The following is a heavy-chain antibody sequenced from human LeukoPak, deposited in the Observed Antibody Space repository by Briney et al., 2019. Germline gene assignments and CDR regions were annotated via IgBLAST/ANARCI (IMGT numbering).Heavy chain of an antibody. J-gene: IGHJ4*02. CDR2: LYHSGST. D-gene: IGHD6-19*01. V-gene: IGHV4-39*01. CDR3: ARHALAAVTDPSFDY. Sequence: SETLSLTCTVSGGSISTPGYYWGCIRQPPGKGLEWIGSLYHSGSTYYKPSLKSRATISVDKSKNQCSLKLRSVTAADTAVYYCARHALAAVTDPSFDYGGQGTLVTVSS. CDR1: GGSISTPGYY.